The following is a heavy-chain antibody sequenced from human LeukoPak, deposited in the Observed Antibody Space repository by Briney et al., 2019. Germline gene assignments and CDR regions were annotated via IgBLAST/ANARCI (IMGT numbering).Heavy chain of an antibody. CDR3: ARRRGYSYNY. CDR2: IYYSGST. Sequence: SETLSLTCTVSGGPISSYYWSWIRQPPGKGLEWIGYIYYSGSTNYKSSLKSRVTISADTSKNQFSLKLSSVTAADTAVYYCARRRGYSYNYWGQGTLVTVSS. J-gene: IGHJ4*02. CDR1: GGPISSYY. V-gene: IGHV4-59*12. D-gene: IGHD5-18*01.